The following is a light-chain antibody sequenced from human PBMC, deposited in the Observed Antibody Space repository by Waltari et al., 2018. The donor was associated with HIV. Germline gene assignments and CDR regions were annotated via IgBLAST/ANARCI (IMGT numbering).Light chain of an antibody. J-gene: IGKJ4*01. CDR3: QQYYTVPPT. CDR2: WAS. CDR1: RTVLYSSDNQNY. V-gene: IGKV4-1*01. Sequence: DIVMTQSPESLAVSLGERATINCTSSRTVLYSSDNQNYLAWYLQRPGQSPRVLLFWASTRACGVPNRFSGSGSGTDFSLTLSSLQADDVGIYYCQQYYTVPPTFGGGTKVEI.